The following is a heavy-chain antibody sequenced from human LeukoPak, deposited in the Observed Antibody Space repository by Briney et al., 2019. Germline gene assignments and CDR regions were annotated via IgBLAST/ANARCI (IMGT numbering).Heavy chain of an antibody. CDR1: GFTFSSYG. V-gene: IGHV3-30*02. Sequence: GGSLRLSCAASGFTFSSYGMHWVRQAPGKGLEWVAFIRYDGSNKYYADSVKGRFTISRDNSKNTLYLQMNSLRAEDTAVYYCAKDNQLYYYGSGSYSDYWGQGTLVTVSS. J-gene: IGHJ4*02. CDR2: IRYDGSNK. D-gene: IGHD3-10*01. CDR3: AKDNQLYYYGSGSYSDY.